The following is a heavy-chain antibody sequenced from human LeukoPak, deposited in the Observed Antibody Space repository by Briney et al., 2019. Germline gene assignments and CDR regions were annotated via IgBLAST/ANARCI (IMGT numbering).Heavy chain of an antibody. CDR2: ISYDGSNK. CDR3: ARGRTYGMDV. V-gene: IGHV3-30-3*01. J-gene: IGHJ6*02. CDR1: GLTFSSYA. Sequence: GGSLRLSCAASGLTFSSYAMHWVRQAPGKGLEWVAVISYDGSNKYYADSVKGRFTISRDNSKNTLYLQMNSLRAEDTAVYYCARGRTYGMDVWGQGTTVTVSS.